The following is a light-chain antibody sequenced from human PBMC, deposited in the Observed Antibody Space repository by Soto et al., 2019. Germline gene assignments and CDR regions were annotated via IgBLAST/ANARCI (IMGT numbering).Light chain of an antibody. CDR2: GAS. CDR1: QSVRSNY. Sequence: EIVLTQSPGTLSLSPGERATLSCRASQSVRSNYLAWYQQKPGQAPRLLIHGASKRATGIPDRFSGSGSGTDFPLTISRREPEDFAVYYCQQYGTSPPTTFGQGTKLE. J-gene: IGKJ2*01. CDR3: QQYGTSPPTT. V-gene: IGKV3-20*01.